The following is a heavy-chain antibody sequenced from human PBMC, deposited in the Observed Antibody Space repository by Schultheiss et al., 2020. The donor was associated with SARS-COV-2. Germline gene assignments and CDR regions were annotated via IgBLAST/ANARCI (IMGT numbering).Heavy chain of an antibody. D-gene: IGHD3-10*01. Sequence: GGSLRLSCAASGFTFSDYYMSWIRQAPGKGLEYVSAISSNGGSTYYADSVKGRFTISRDNAKNSLYLQMNSLKTEDTAVYYCTTVNYYGWFDPWGQGTLVTVSS. CDR2: ISSNGGST. V-gene: IGHV3-11*01. CDR3: TTVNYYGWFDP. J-gene: IGHJ5*02. CDR1: GFTFSDYY.